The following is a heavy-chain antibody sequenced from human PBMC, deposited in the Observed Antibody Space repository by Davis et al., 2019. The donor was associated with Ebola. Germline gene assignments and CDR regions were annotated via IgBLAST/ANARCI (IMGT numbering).Heavy chain of an antibody. D-gene: IGHD1-26*01. CDR3: ARSAGVGATTFYYFDY. CDR1: GFTVSSNY. Sequence: GGSLGLSCAASGFTVSSNYMSWVRQAPGKGLEWVSVIYSGGSTYYADSVKGRFTISRDNSKNTLYLQMNSLRAEDTAVYYCARSAGVGATTFYYFDYWGQGTLVTVSS. J-gene: IGHJ4*02. V-gene: IGHV3-66*01. CDR2: IYSGGST.